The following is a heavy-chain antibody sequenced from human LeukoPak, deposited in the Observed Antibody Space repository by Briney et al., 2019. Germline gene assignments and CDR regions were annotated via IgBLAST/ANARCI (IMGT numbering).Heavy chain of an antibody. CDR3: ARGQDYYDSSGYYWFDP. V-gene: IGHV1-46*01. D-gene: IGHD3-22*01. Sequence: ASVKVPCKASGYTFTSHYMHWVRQAPGQGLEWMGIINPSGGSTSYARKFQGRVTMTRDTSTSTVYMELSSLRSEDTAVYYCARGQDYYDSSGYYWFDPWGQGTLVTVSS. J-gene: IGHJ5*02. CDR2: INPSGGST. CDR1: GYTFTSHY.